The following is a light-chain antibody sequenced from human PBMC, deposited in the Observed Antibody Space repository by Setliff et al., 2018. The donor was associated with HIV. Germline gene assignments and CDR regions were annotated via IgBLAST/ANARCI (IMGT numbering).Light chain of an antibody. Sequence: QSALTQPASVSGSTGQSITISCTDTSSDLATYIWVSWHQHHPGKGPTLIISEVVNRSPGVSDRFSASKSGNTASLTISGLQAEDEATYYCASYAATATGTWVFGGGTKVTVL. CDR3: ASYAATATGTWV. J-gene: IGLJ3*02. V-gene: IGLV2-14*01. CDR2: EVV. CDR1: SSDLATYIW.